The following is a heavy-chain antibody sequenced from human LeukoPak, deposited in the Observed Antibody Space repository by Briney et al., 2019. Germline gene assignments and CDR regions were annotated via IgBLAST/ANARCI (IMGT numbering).Heavy chain of an antibody. J-gene: IGHJ6*02. CDR1: GGSFSGYY. Sequence: SETLSLTCAVYGGSFSGYYWSWIRQPPGKGLEWIGEINHSGSTNYNPSLKSRVTISVDTSKNQFSLKLSSVTAADTAVYYCARFLYDSYGMDVWGQGTTVTVSS. D-gene: IGHD3-22*01. CDR3: ARFLYDSYGMDV. V-gene: IGHV4-34*01. CDR2: INHSGST.